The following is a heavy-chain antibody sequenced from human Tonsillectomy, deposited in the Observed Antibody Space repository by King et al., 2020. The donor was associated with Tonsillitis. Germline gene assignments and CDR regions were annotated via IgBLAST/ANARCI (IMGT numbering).Heavy chain of an antibody. CDR2: ISFDGANT. V-gene: IGHV3-33*05. J-gene: IGHJ4*02. CDR1: GFTFSSYG. Sequence: VQLVEAGGGVVQPGRSLRLSCETSGFTFSSYGMHWVRQAPGKGLEWVATISFDGANTHHTDSVTGRFTISRENSKNTMYLQMNSLRAEDTAVYYCARERLYNVGWGIDHWGQGSLVTVSS. D-gene: IGHD1-14*01. CDR3: ARERLYNVGWGIDH.